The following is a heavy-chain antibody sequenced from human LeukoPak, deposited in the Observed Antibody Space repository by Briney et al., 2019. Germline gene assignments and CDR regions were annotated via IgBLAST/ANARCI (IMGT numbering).Heavy chain of an antibody. CDR3: ARDQAVL. CDR2: ISYDGSNK. Sequence: PGGSLRLSCATSGFTFSTYAMTWVRQAPGRGLEWVAVISYDGSNKYYADSVKGRFTIPRDNSKNTLYLQMNSLRAEDTAVYYCARDQAVLWGQGTLVTVSS. CDR1: GFTFSTYA. D-gene: IGHD4/OR15-4a*01. J-gene: IGHJ4*02. V-gene: IGHV3-30-3*01.